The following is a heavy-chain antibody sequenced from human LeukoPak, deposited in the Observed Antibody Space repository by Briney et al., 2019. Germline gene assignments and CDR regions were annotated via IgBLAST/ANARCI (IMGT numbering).Heavy chain of an antibody. V-gene: IGHV3-30*18. CDR3: AKRHSSSWYTVDY. CDR2: ISYDGSNK. Sequence: GGSLRLSCAASGFTFSSYAMSWVRQAPGKGLEWVGLISYDGSNKYYTDSVKGRFTISRDNSKNTVYLQMNSLRADDTAVYYCAKRHSSSWYTVDYWGQGTLVTVSS. D-gene: IGHD6-13*01. CDR1: GFTFSSYA. J-gene: IGHJ4*02.